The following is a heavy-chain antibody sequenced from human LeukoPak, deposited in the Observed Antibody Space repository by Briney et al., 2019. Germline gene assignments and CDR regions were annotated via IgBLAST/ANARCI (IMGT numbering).Heavy chain of an antibody. CDR3: ARDIGPSSVRLAGYSDY. D-gene: IGHD6-19*01. J-gene: IGHJ4*02. Sequence: ASVKVSCKVSGYTLTELSMHWVRQSPGKGLEWMGYFDPEDGERIYAQKFQGRFTMTEDTSTSTVYMELSSLRSEDTAVYYCARDIGPSSVRLAGYSDYWGQGTLVTVSS. CDR2: FDPEDGER. V-gene: IGHV1-24*01. CDR1: GYTLTELS.